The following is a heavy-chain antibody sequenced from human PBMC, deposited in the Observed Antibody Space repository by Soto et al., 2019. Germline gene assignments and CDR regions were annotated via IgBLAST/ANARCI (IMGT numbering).Heavy chain of an antibody. D-gene: IGHD3-22*01. CDR3: ARLTLDPLEYYDSSGYPDY. J-gene: IGHJ4*02. CDR1: GGSISSYY. Sequence: SETLSLTCTVSGGSISSYYWSWIRQPPGKGLEWIGYIYYSGSTNYNPSLKSRVTISVDTSKNQFSLKLSSVTAADTAVYYCARLTLDPLEYYDSSGYPDYWGQGTLVTVSS. CDR2: IYYSGST. V-gene: IGHV4-59*08.